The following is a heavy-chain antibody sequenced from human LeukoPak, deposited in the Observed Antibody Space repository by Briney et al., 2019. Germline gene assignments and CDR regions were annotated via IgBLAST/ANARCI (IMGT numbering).Heavy chain of an antibody. D-gene: IGHD2-2*01. V-gene: IGHV1-24*01. CDR1: GYTLTELS. CDR2: FDPEDGET. J-gene: IGHJ4*02. CDR3: ATTHPIVVVPAAADTLYY. Sequence: GASVKVSCKVSGYTLTELSMHWVRQAPGKGLEWMGGFDPEDGETIYAQKFQGRVTMTEDTSTDTAYMELSSLRSEDTAVYYCATTHPIVVVPAAADTLYYWGQGTLVTVSS.